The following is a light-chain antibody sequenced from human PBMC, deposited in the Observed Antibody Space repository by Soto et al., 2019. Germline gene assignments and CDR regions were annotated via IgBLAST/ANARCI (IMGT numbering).Light chain of an antibody. Sequence: EIVLTQSPGTLSLSPGERATLSCRASQSVSSSSLAWYQQKPGQAPGLLIYGASSRATGIPDRFSGSGSGPDFTLTISRLGPEDFAVYYCQQYGSARTFGQGTKVEIK. CDR1: QSVSSSS. CDR2: GAS. CDR3: QQYGSART. J-gene: IGKJ1*01. V-gene: IGKV3-20*01.